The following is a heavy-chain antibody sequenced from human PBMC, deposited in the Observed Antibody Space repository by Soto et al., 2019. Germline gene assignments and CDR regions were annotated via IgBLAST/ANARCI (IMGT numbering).Heavy chain of an antibody. CDR1: GGSISSGGYS. Sequence: QLQLQESGSGLVKPSQTLSLTCAVSGGSISSGGYSWSWIRQPPGKGLEWIGYMYHSGSTYYNPSRKRRVTTSTDRSQNQFSLKLSSVTAADTAVYYRARVPDYWGQGILVTVSS. CDR2: MYHSGST. V-gene: IGHV4-30-2*01. CDR3: ARVPDY. J-gene: IGHJ4*02.